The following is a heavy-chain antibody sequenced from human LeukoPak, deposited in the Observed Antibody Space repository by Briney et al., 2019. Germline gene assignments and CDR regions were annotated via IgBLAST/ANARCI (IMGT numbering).Heavy chain of an antibody. D-gene: IGHD2-15*01. CDR1: GGSISSYY. CDR3: ARECSGGSCYPYYFDY. Sequence: SETLSLTCTVSGGSISSYYWSWIRQPAGKELEWIGRIYTSGSTNYNPSLKSRVTMSVDTSKNQFPLKLSSVTAADTAVYYCARECSGGSCYPYYFDYWGQGTLATVSS. V-gene: IGHV4-4*07. CDR2: IYTSGST. J-gene: IGHJ4*02.